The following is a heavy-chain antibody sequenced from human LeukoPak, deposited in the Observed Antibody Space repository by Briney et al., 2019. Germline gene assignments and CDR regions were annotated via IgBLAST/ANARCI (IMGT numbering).Heavy chain of an antibody. Sequence: SETLSLTCTVSGGSISSYYWGWIRQPPGKGLEWIGYIYYSGSTNYNPSLKSRVTISVDTSKNQFSLKLSSVTAADTAVYYCARGGRDTGPYWYFDLWGRGTLVTVSS. J-gene: IGHJ2*01. CDR2: IYYSGST. CDR1: GGSISSYY. V-gene: IGHV4-59*01. CDR3: ARGGRDTGPYWYFDL. D-gene: IGHD3-10*01.